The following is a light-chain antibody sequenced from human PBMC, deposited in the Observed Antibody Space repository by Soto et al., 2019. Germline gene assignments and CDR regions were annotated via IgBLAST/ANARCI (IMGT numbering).Light chain of an antibody. Sequence: DIQMTQSPSTLSGSVGDRVTITCRASQSISTWLAWYQQKPGKAPKLLIYDASSLEGGVPSRFSGSGSGTEFTRTISGLQPDDFATYYCQQYNSFSWTFGQGTKVDIK. V-gene: IGKV1-5*01. CDR1: QSISTW. CDR3: QQYNSFSWT. J-gene: IGKJ1*01. CDR2: DAS.